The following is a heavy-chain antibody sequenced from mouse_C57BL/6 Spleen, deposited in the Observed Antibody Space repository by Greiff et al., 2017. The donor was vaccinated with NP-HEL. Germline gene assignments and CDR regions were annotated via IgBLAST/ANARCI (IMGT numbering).Heavy chain of an antibody. Sequence: EVQLVESGGGLVKPGGSLKLSCAASGFTFSSYAMSWVRQTPEKRLEWVATISDGGSYTYYPDNVKGRFTISRDNAKNNLYLQMSHLKSEDAAKYYCARVDSAYFDYWGKGTTLTVSS. V-gene: IGHV5-4*01. D-gene: IGHD2-12*01. J-gene: IGHJ2*01. CDR3: ARVDSAYFDY. CDR1: GFTFSSYA. CDR2: ISDGGSYT.